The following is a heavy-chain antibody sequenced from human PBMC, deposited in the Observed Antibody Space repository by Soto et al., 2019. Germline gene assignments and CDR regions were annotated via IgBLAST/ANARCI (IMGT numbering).Heavy chain of an antibody. CDR1: GFTFDDYA. D-gene: IGHD1-20*01. J-gene: IGHJ3*01. V-gene: IGHV3-9*01. CDR3: AARISITGAHDAFNL. CDR2: ISWNSSSI. Sequence: GGSLRLSCATSGFTFDDYAMHWVRQIPGKGLDWVSGISWNSSSIAYADSVKGRFTISRDNAKNSLYLQMDSLRVEDTALYYCAARISITGAHDAFNLWGQGTMVTVSS.